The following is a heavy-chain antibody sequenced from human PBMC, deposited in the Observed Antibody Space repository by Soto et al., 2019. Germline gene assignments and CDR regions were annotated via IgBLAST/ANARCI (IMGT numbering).Heavy chain of an antibody. CDR3: ARDREFSGGYYSFDY. CDR1: GYTFTSNG. V-gene: IGHV1-18*01. J-gene: IGHJ4*02. Sequence: ASVKVSCKASGYTFTSNGISWVRQAPGQGLEWMGGIIAYIGNPNYAQKFQGRVTMTTDTFTSTAYMELRILRSDDTAVYYCARDREFSGGYYSFDYWGQGTLVTVSS. CDR2: IIAYIGNP. D-gene: IGHD3-3*01.